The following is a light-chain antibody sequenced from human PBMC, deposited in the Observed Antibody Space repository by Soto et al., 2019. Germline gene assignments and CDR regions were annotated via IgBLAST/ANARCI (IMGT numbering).Light chain of an antibody. J-gene: IGKJ3*01. V-gene: IGKV3D-20*02. Sequence: VLSQSPGTLSLPPRAVPTLSCRAHRSVSSSGLAWYKPKPGQAPRLLSYGASSRATGIPDRFSGSGSVTDFTLTISSLEPEDFAVYYCQQRSNWATFGPGTKVEIK. CDR3: QQRSNWAT. CDR1: RSVSSSG. CDR2: GAS.